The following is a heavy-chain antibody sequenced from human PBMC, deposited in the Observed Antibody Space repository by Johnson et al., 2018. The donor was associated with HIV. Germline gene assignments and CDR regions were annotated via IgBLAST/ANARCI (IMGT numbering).Heavy chain of an antibody. CDR3: ARRGARIVRGGAFDF. CDR2: ISYDGSNK. D-gene: IGHD6-6*01. CDR1: GFTFSSYA. J-gene: IGHJ3*01. V-gene: IGHV3-30*04. Sequence: QVQLVESGGSVVRPGRSLRLSCAASGFTFSSYAMHWVRQAPGKGLEWVAVISYDGSNKYFADSVKGRFTISRDNSKNSLYLQMNSLRGEDTAVYYCARRGARIVRGGAFDFWGQGTMVTVSS.